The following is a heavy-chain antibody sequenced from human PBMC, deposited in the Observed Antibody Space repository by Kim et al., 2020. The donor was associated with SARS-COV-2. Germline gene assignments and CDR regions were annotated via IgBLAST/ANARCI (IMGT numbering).Heavy chain of an antibody. D-gene: IGHD2-21*01. CDR2: K. Sequence: KYYADSVKGRFTISRDNSKNTMYLQMNSLRAEDTAIYYCAEDCCGGGRFDHWGQGTLVIVSS. CDR3: AEDCCGGGRFDH. J-gene: IGHJ5*02. V-gene: IGHV3-53*01.